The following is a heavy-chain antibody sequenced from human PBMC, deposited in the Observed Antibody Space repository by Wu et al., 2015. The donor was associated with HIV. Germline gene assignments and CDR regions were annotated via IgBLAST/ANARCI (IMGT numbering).Heavy chain of an antibody. CDR3: AREGDTDMVRGVILAYYYGMDV. D-gene: IGHD3-10*01. V-gene: IGHV1-8*01. CDR2: MNPNSGNT. CDR1: GYTFTSYD. Sequence: QVQLVQSGAEVKKPGASVKVSCKASGYTFTSYDINWVRQATGQGLEWMGWMNPNSGNTGYAQKFQGRVTMTRNTSISTAYMELSSLRSEDTAVYYCAREGDTDMVRGVILAYYYGMDVWGQGTTVTVSS. J-gene: IGHJ6*02.